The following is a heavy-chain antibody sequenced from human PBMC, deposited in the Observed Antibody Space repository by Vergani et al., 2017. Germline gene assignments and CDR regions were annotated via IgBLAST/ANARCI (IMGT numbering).Heavy chain of an antibody. CDR3: ARGSXLGGSCYKPLFDY. D-gene: IGHD2-15*01. V-gene: IGHV4-61*02. Sequence: QVQLQESGPGLVKPSQTLALTCTVSGGSINSQYYYWSWIRQPAGKGLEWIGRIHTIGSTNYNPSLKSRVTMSEDTSKNQFSLNLTSVTAADTAVYFCARGSXLGGSCYKPLFDYWGQGTLVTVSS. J-gene: IGHJ4*02. CDR1: GGSINSQYYY. CDR2: IHTIGST.